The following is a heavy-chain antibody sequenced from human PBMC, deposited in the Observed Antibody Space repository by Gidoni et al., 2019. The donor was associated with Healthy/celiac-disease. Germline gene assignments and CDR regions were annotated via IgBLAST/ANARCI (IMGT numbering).Heavy chain of an antibody. Sequence: EVQLLESGGGLVQPGGSLRLSCAAAGFTGSSYAMSWVRQAPGKGVEWVSAISGSGGSTYYADSVKGRFTISRDNSKNTLYLQMNSLRAEDTAVYYCAKSFYDSSGRLDYWGQGTLVTVSS. D-gene: IGHD3-22*01. CDR1: GFTGSSYA. V-gene: IGHV3-23*01. J-gene: IGHJ4*02. CDR3: AKSFYDSSGRLDY. CDR2: ISGSGGST.